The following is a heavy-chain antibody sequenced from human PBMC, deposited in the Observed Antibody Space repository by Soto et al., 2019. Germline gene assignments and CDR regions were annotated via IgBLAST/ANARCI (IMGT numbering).Heavy chain of an antibody. V-gene: IGHV3-23*01. J-gene: IGHJ4*02. D-gene: IGHD6-13*01. CDR1: GFTFSRHG. Sequence: GGSLRLSWVVSGFTFSRHGLRWVRQAPGKGLEWVSTINTSGDSTFYADSVKGRFTISRDNSKNTVYLQMNSLSVGDTAVYLCAKVDVSTAGSFDYRGQGSLLTVSS. CDR3: AKVDVSTAGSFDY. CDR2: INTSGDST.